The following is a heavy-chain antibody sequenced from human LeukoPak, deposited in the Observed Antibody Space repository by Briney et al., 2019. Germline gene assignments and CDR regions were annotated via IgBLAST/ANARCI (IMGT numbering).Heavy chain of an antibody. D-gene: IGHD1-7*01. CDR2: ISNDGNAR. V-gene: IGHV3-11*04. CDR3: ARAHNWKYGTFDY. Sequence: GGSLRLSCGASGFNFRDYYMSWIRQAPGKGLEWVSYISNDGNARYYADSVKGRFTISRDNAKNSLYLQMNSLRVEDTAVYYCARAHNWKYGTFDYWGQGTLVTVSS. J-gene: IGHJ4*02. CDR1: GFNFRDYY.